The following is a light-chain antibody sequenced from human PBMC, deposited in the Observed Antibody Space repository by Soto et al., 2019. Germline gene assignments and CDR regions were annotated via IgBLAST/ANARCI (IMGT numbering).Light chain of an antibody. CDR3: CSYVGTNTSYV. CDR2: DVS. J-gene: IGLJ1*01. Sequence: QSVLTQPRSVSGSPGQSVTISCTGTSSDVGGYNYVSWYQQHPGKAPKVMIYDVSKRPSGGPDRFSGSKSGNTASLTISGLQAEDEADYYCCSYVGTNTSYVFGTGTKVTX. CDR1: SSDVGGYNY. V-gene: IGLV2-11*01.